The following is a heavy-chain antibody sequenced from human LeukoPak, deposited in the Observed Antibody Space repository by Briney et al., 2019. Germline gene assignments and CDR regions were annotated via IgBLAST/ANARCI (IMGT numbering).Heavy chain of an antibody. V-gene: IGHV3-23*01. Sequence: TGGSLRLCCAASGFTFSSYAMSWVRQAPGKGLEWVSAISGSGGSTYYADSVKGRFTISRDNSKNTLYLQMNSLRAEDTAVYYCAKAPVLRYFGWSSYFDYWGQGTLVTVSS. CDR3: AKAPVLRYFGWSSYFDY. J-gene: IGHJ4*02. D-gene: IGHD3-9*01. CDR1: GFTFSSYA. CDR2: ISGSGGST.